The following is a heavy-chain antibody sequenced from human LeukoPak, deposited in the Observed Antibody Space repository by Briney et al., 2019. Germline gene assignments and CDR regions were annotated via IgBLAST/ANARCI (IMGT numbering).Heavy chain of an antibody. CDR3: ARDVFGSGPEYFQH. V-gene: IGHV4-30-2*01. CDR1: GGSISSGGYY. D-gene: IGHD2-15*01. J-gene: IGHJ1*01. CDR2: IYHSGST. Sequence: SQTLSLTCTVSGGSISSGGYYWSWIRQPPGKGLEWIGYIYHSGSTYYNPSLKSRVTTSVDRSKNQFSLKLSSVTAADTAVYYCARDVFGSGPEYFQHWGQGTLVTVSS.